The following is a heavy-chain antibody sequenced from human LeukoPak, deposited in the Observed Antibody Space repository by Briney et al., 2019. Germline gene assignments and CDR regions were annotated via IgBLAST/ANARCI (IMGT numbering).Heavy chain of an antibody. D-gene: IGHD2-8*01. J-gene: IGHJ4*02. V-gene: IGHV3-11*01. CDR2: ISSSGSTI. CDR3: ARGHLYCTNGVCYEDY. Sequence: GGSLRLSCAASGFTFSDYYMSWIRQAPGKGLEWVSYISSSGSTIYYTDSVKGRFTISRDNAKNSLYLQMNSLRAEDTAVYYCARGHLYCTNGVCYEDYWGRGTLVTVSS. CDR1: GFTFSDYY.